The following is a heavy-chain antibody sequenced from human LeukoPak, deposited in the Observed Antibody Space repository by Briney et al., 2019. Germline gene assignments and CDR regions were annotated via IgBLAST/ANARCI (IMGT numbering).Heavy chain of an antibody. CDR3: ARAPSCSSTSCYTGLQIPVFDY. Sequence: ASETLSLTCAVYGGSFSGYYWSWIRQPPGKGLEWIGEINHSGSTNYNPSLKSRVTISVDTSKNQFSLKLSSVTAADTAVYYCARAPSCSSTSCYTGLQIPVFDYWGQGTLVTVSS. V-gene: IGHV4-34*01. CDR2: INHSGST. D-gene: IGHD2-2*02. J-gene: IGHJ4*02. CDR1: GGSFSGYY.